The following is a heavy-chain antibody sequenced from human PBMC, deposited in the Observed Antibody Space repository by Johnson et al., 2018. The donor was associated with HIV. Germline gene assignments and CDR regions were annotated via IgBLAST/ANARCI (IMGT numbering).Heavy chain of an antibody. D-gene: IGHD4-17*01. CDR1: GFTFSSYD. Sequence: MQLVESGGGLVQPGGSLRLYCAASGFTFSSYDMHWVRQATGKGLEWVSAIGTAGDTYYPGSVKGRFTISRENAKNSLYLQMNSLRAGDTAVYYCARDNGEDAFDIWGQGTMVTVSS. CDR3: ARDNGEDAFDI. V-gene: IGHV3-13*01. J-gene: IGHJ3*02. CDR2: IGTAGDT.